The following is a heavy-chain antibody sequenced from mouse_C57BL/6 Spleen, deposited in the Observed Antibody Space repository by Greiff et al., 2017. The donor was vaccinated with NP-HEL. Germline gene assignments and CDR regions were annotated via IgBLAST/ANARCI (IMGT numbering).Heavy chain of an antibody. CDR1: GYTFTDYY. CDR2: INPNNGGT. V-gene: IGHV1-26*01. J-gene: IGHJ2*01. Sequence: EVQLQQSGPELVKPGASVKISCKASGYTFTDYYMNWVKQSHGKSLEWIGDINPNNGGTSYNQKFKGKATLTVDKSSSTAYMELRSLTSEDSAVYYCARETDGYYVGYWGQGTTLTVSS. CDR3: ARETDGYYVGY. D-gene: IGHD2-3*01.